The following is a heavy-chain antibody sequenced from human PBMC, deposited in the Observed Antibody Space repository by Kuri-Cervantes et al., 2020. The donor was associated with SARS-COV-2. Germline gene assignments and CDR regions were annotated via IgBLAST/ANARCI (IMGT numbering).Heavy chain of an antibody. Sequence: SETLSLTFAVYGGSFSGYYWSWIRQPPGKGLEWIGEINHSGSTNYNPSLKSRVTISVDTSKNQFSLKLSSVTAADTAVYYCARGRDKRYSSGSYYYYGMDVWGQGTTVTVSS. CDR1: GGSFSGYY. CDR2: INHSGST. V-gene: IGHV4-34*01. D-gene: IGHD6-19*01. CDR3: ARGRDKRYSSGSYYYYGMDV. J-gene: IGHJ6*02.